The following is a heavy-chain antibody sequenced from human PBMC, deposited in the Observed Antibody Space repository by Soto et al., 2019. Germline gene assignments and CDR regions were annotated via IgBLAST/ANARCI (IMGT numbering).Heavy chain of an antibody. CDR3: YAIAAAGDY. D-gene: IGHD6-13*01. CDR2: IYYSGST. J-gene: IGHJ4*02. V-gene: IGHV4-59*12. Sequence: SETLSLTCTVSGGSISSYYWSWIRQPPGKGLEWIGYIYYSGSTNYNPSLKSRVTISVDTSKNQFSLKLSSVTAADTAVYYCYAIAAAGDYWGQGTLVTVSS. CDR1: GGSISSYY.